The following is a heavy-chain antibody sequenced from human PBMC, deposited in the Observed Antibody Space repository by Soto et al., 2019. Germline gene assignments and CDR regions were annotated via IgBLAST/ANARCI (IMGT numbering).Heavy chain of an antibody. D-gene: IGHD6-13*01. CDR2: IWYDGSNK. CDR3: ARDKPTHNKKGIAAASHFDY. CDR1: GFTFSSYG. Sequence: LRLSCAASGFTFSSYGMHWVRQAPGKGLEWVAVIWYDGSNKYYADSVKGRFTISRDNSKNTLYLQMNSLRAEDTAVYYCARDKPTHNKKGIAAASHFDYWGQGTLVTVSS. J-gene: IGHJ4*02. V-gene: IGHV3-33*01.